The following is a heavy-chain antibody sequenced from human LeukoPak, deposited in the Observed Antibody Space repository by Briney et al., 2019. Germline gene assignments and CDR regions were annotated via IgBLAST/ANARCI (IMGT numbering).Heavy chain of an antibody. CDR2: IYYSGST. D-gene: IGHD4-17*01. V-gene: IGHV4-39*07. CDR1: GGSISSSSYY. CDR3: AAEPLYGDYVSGNWFDP. J-gene: IGHJ5*02. Sequence: KPSETLSLTCTVSGGSISSSSYYWGWIRQPPGKGLEWIGSIYYSGSTYYNPSLKSRVTISVDTSKNQFSLKLSSVTAADTAVYYCAAEPLYGDYVSGNWFDPWGQGTLVTVSS.